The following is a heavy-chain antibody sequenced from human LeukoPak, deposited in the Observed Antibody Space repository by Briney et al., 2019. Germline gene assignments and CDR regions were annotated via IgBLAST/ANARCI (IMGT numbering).Heavy chain of an antibody. D-gene: IGHD3-22*01. CDR1: GVSINNYY. V-gene: IGHV4-59*01. CDR3: ARHRGSGYPYFDY. J-gene: IGHJ4*02. CDR2: IYYTGST. Sequence: PSETLSLTCTVSGVSINNYYWSWIRQPPGKGLEWIGYIYYTGSTNYNPPLKSRVTISVDTSKSHFSLKMSTLTAADTAVYYCARHRGSGYPYFDYWGQGTLVTVSS.